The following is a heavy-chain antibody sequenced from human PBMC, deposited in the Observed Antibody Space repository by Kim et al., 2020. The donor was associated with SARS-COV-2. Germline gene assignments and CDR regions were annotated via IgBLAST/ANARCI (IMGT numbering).Heavy chain of an antibody. J-gene: IGHJ4*02. Sequence: GGSLRLSCAASGFTFSDYYMSWIRQAPGKGLEWVSYISSSSSYTNYADSVKGRFTISRDNAKNSLYLQMNSLRAEDTAVYYCAREDSSGWSFMDYWGQGTLVTVSS. V-gene: IGHV3-11*05. D-gene: IGHD6-19*01. CDR3: AREDSSGWSFMDY. CDR1: GFTFSDYY. CDR2: ISSSSSYT.